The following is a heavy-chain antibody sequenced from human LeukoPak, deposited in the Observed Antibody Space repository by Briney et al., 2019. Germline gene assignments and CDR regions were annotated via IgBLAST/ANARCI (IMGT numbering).Heavy chain of an antibody. D-gene: IGHD2-2*01. V-gene: IGHV4-59*01. CDR3: ASVPESGYCSSTSCYEGSEYFQH. J-gene: IGHJ1*01. Sequence: PSETLSLTCTVSGGSISSYYWSWIRQPPGKGPEGIGYIYYSGSTNYNPSLTSRVTISVDTSKNQFSLKLSSVTAADTAVYYCASVPESGYCSSTSCYEGSEYFQHWGQGTLVTVSS. CDR2: IYYSGST. CDR1: GGSISSYY.